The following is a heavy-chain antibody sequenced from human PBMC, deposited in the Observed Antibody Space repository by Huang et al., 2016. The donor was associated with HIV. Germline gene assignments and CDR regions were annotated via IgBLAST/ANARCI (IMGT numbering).Heavy chain of an antibody. D-gene: IGHD6-19*01. J-gene: IGHJ4*02. CDR2: INHIGKT. Sequence: QVQLRQWGAVLVKPSETLSLPCAVYGGSFSGYYWTWIRQSPGKGLVWSGEINHIGKTNYQPSLKSRVTISKDTAKNQFSLQFTSVSAADTGVYFCAREKAADSAWYGVYYFDYWGEGALVTVTS. CDR3: AREKAADSAWYGVYYFDY. CDR1: GGSFSGYY. V-gene: IGHV4-34*01.